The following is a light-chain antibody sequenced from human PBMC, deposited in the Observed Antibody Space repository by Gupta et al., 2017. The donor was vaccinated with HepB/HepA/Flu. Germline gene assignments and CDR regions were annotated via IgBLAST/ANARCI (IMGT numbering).Light chain of an antibody. V-gene: IGKV1-33*01. J-gene: IGKJ3*01. CDR1: QDISNY. CDR2: DAS. Sequence: DIQMTQSPSSLSASVGDRVTITCQASQDISNYLNWYQQKPGKAPKLLIYDASNLETGVPSRFSGSGSGTDFTFSNSSRQPEDIAPYYCQQYDNLPIFTFGHGTKVDIK. CDR3: QQYDNLPIFT.